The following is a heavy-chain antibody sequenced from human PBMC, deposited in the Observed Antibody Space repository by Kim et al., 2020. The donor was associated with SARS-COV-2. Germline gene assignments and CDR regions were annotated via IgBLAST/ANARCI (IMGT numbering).Heavy chain of an antibody. D-gene: IGHD3-16*01. CDR1: GFTFSSYS. CDR3: ARRAYYDYIWGSYLVDYFDY. V-gene: IGHV3-21*01. Sequence: GGSLRLSCAASGFTFSSYSMNWVRQAPGKGLEWVSSISSSSSYIYYAGSVKGRFTISRDNAKNSLYLQMNSLRAEDTAVYYCARRAYYDYIWGSYLVDYFDYWGQGTLVTVSS. CDR2: ISSSSSYI. J-gene: IGHJ4*02.